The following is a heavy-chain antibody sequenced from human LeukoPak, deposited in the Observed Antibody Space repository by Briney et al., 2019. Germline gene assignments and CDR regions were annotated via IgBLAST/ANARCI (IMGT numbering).Heavy chain of an antibody. CDR1: GFTFSNYG. J-gene: IGHJ4*02. CDR2: ISTTGSTI. D-gene: IGHD3-10*01. V-gene: IGHV3-48*01. Sequence: QPGGSLRLSCSVSGFTFSNYGLHWVRQAPGKGLEWLSYISTTGSTIYYADSVKGRFTISRDNSKNTLFLQMNSLRAEDTALYYCAKDQEALKYYYYGSGADYWGQGTLVTVSS. CDR3: AKDQEALKYYYYGSGADY.